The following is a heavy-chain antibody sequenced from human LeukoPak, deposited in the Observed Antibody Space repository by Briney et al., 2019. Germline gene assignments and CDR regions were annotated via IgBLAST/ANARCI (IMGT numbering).Heavy chain of an antibody. V-gene: IGHV4-39*07. Sequence: SETLSLTCTISDDSISNNFWAWIRQPPGKGLEWIGSINHSGSTNYNPSLKSRVTISVDTSKNQFSLKLSSVTAADTAVYYCARYLPGTYYFDYWGQGTLVTVSS. CDR1: DDSISNNF. D-gene: IGHD3-10*01. J-gene: IGHJ4*02. CDR2: INHSGST. CDR3: ARYLPGTYYFDY.